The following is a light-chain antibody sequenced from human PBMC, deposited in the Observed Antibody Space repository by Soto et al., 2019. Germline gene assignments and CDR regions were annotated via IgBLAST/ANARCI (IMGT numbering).Light chain of an antibody. CDR2: GAS. V-gene: IGKV3-20*01. J-gene: IGKJ1*01. Sequence: EIVLTQSPGTLSLSPGERATLSCRASQSVSSSYLAWYQQKPGQAPRLLIYGASSRATGIPDRFSGSGSGTDFTLTIRRLEPEDFAVYYCQQYGSSPRTFGQRTKVEIK. CDR1: QSVSSSY. CDR3: QQYGSSPRT.